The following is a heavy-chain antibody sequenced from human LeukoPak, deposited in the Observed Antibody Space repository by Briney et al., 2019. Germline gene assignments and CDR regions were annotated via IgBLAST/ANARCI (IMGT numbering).Heavy chain of an antibody. J-gene: IGHJ4*01. CDR1: GGSISSYY. Sequence: SETLSLTCTVSGGSISSYYWSWIRQPPGKGLEWIGYIYYSGSTNYNPSLKSRVTISVDTSKNQFSLKLSSVTAADTAVYYCARGGDGSIAAAGSDYWGHGTLVTVSS. CDR2: IYYSGST. CDR3: ARGGDGSIAAAGSDY. D-gene: IGHD6-13*01. V-gene: IGHV4-59*08.